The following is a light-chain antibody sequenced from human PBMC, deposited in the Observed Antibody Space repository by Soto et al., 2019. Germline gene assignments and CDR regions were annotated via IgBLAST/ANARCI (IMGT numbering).Light chain of an antibody. CDR1: QDISNY. J-gene: IGKJ4*01. V-gene: IGKV1-33*01. CDR3: QQHDSLPLT. CDR2: DAS. Sequence: DIQMTQSASSLSASVGDRVTITCQASQDISNYSNWYQQKAGKAPKLLIFDASNLDTGVPSRFSGSGSGTDFTLTVSSLQAEDIATYYCQQHDSLPLTFGGGTKVEIK.